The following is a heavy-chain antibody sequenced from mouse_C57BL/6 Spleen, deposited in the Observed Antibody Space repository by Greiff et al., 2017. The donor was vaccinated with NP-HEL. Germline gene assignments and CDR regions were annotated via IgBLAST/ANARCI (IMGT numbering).Heavy chain of an antibody. CDR1: GFNIKDDY. D-gene: IGHD2-4*01. Sequence: EVQLQQSGAELVRPGASVKLSCTASGFNIKDDYMHWVKQRPEQGLEWIGWIDPENGDTEYASKFQGKATITADTSSNTAYLQLSSLTSEDTAVYYCTTRLRPFAYWGQRTLVTVSA. V-gene: IGHV14-4*01. CDR3: TTRLRPFAY. J-gene: IGHJ3*01. CDR2: IDPENGDT.